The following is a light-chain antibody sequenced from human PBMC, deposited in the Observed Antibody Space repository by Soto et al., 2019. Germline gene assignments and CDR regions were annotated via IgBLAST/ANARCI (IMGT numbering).Light chain of an antibody. CDR3: SSYTGSSTYG. CDR1: SSDVGGYNY. V-gene: IGLV2-14*03. J-gene: IGLJ1*01. CDR2: DVS. Sequence: QSALTQPASVSGSPGQSLTISCTGTSSDVGGYNYVSWYQQHPGKAPKLMIYDVSNRPSGVSNRFSGSKSGNTASLTISGLQAEDESDYYCSSYTGSSTYGFGTGTKLTVL.